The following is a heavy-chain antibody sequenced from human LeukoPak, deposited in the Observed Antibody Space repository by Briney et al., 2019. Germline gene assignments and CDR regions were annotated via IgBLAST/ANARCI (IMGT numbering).Heavy chain of an antibody. Sequence: ETLSLTCAVYGGSFSGYYWSWIRQPPGKGLEWIGEINHSGSTNYNPSLKSRVTISVDTSKNQFSLKLSSVTAADTAVYYCAKDRQLPNWRPFFNFDYWGQGTLVTVSS. V-gene: IGHV4-34*01. D-gene: IGHD2-2*01. CDR1: GGSFSGYY. J-gene: IGHJ4*02. CDR3: AKDRQLPNWRPFFNFDY. CDR2: INHSGST.